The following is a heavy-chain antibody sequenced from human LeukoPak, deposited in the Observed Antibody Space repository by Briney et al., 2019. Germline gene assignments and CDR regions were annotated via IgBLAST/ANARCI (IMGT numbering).Heavy chain of an antibody. CDR2: IKEDGSEK. V-gene: IGHV3-7*01. Sequence: GGSLRLSCAASGFTFSSYWMNWVRQAPGKGLEWVAHIKEDGSEKYYVDSVKGRFTISRDNAKNSLYLQMNSLRAEDTAVYYCARLHEGWAYSLEDAFDIWGQGTMATVSS. CDR3: ARLHEGWAYSLEDAFDI. CDR1: GFTFSSYW. D-gene: IGHD3-16*01. J-gene: IGHJ3*02.